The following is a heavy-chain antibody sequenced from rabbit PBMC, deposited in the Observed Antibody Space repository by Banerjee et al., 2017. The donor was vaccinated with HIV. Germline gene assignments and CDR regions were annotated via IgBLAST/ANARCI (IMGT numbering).Heavy chain of an antibody. CDR1: GFSFSSYYY. J-gene: IGHJ6*01. CDR2: IYTSSGST. D-gene: IGHD7-1*01. CDR3: ARDRDTGTVYYFDL. V-gene: IGHV1S40*01. Sequence: QSLEESGGDLVKPGGTLTLTCTASGFSFSSYYYMCWVRQAPGKGLEWIACIYTSSGSTFYASWAKGRFTISKTSSTTVTLQMTSLTAADTATYFCARDRDTGTVYYFDLWGPGTLVTVS.